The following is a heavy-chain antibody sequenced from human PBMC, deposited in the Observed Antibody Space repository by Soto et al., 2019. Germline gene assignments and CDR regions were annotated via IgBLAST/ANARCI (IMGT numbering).Heavy chain of an antibody. V-gene: IGHV3-30*18. CDR3: AKEGYSYGYGFDY. D-gene: IGHD5-18*01. Sequence: QVQLVDSGGGVVQPGRSLRLSCAASGFTFSSYGMHWVRQAPGKGLEWVAVISYDGSNKYYADSVKGRFTISRDNSKNTLYLQMNSLRAEDTAVYYCAKEGYSYGYGFDYWGQGTLVTVSS. CDR2: ISYDGSNK. J-gene: IGHJ4*02. CDR1: GFTFSSYG.